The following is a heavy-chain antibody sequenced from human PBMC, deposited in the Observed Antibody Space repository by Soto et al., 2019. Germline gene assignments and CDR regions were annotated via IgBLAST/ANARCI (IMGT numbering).Heavy chain of an antibody. CDR1: GFTFSSYS. D-gene: IGHD3-10*01. CDR3: AVMVRGVIRPMDV. J-gene: IGHJ6*02. CDR2: ISSSSSYI. Sequence: VGSLRLSCAASGFTFSSYSMNWVRQAPGKGLEWVSSISSSSSYIYYADSVKGRFTISRDNAKNSLYLQMNSLRAEDTAVYYCAVMVRGVIRPMDVWGQGTTVTVSS. V-gene: IGHV3-21*01.